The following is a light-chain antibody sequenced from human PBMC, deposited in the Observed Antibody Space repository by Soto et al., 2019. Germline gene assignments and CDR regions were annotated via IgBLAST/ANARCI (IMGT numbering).Light chain of an antibody. V-gene: IGLV2-14*03. CDR1: SSDVGGYNY. CDR2: DVS. Sequence: QSALTQPASVSGSPGQSITISCTGTSSDVGGYNYVSWYQHHPGKAPKLMIYDVSNRPSGVSNRFSGSKSGNTASLTISGLQAEDEDDYYCNSYTSTSTFYVFGTGTKLTVL. CDR3: NSYTSTSTFYV. J-gene: IGLJ1*01.